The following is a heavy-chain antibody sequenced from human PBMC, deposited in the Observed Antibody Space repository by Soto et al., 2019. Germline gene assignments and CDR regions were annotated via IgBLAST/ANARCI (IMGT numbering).Heavy chain of an antibody. CDR3: ARGHSYYYSGSGQRRWFDP. Sequence: QVQLQQWGAGLLKPSETLSLTCAVYGGSFSGYYWSWIRQPPGKGLEWIGESNHSGSTNYNPSLKRRVTIAVDTSNNQFSLKLSSVTAADTAVYYCARGHSYYYSGSGQRRWFDPWGQGTLVTVSS. J-gene: IGHJ5*02. D-gene: IGHD3-10*01. V-gene: IGHV4-34*01. CDR1: GGSFSGYY. CDR2: SNHSGST.